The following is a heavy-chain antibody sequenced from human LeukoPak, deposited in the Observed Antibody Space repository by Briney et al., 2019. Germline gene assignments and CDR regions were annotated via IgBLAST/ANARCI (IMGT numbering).Heavy chain of an antibody. J-gene: IGHJ4*02. CDR1: GFTFSSYW. Sequence: PGGSLRLSCTASGFTFSSYWMSWVRQAPGKGLEWVAHIKQDGSEKYYVDSVKGRFTISRDNAKHSLYLQMNSLRAEDTAVYYCARDPDPAVPIDYWGQGTLVTVSS. CDR3: ARDPDPAVPIDY. V-gene: IGHV3-7*01. CDR2: IKQDGSEK.